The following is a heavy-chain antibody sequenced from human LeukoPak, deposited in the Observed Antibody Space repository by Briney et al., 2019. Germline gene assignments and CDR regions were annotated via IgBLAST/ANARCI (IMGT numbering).Heavy chain of an antibody. CDR3: ARDTGGYYELGIDY. CDR2: ISYDGSNK. D-gene: IGHD3-3*01. J-gene: IGHJ4*02. CDR1: GFTFSSYG. V-gene: IGHV3-30*03. Sequence: PGGSLRLSCAASGFTFSSYGMHWVRQAPGKGLEWVAVISYDGSNKYYADSVKGRFTISRGNSKNTLYLQMNSLRAEDTAVYYCARDTGGYYELGIDYWGQGTLVTVSS.